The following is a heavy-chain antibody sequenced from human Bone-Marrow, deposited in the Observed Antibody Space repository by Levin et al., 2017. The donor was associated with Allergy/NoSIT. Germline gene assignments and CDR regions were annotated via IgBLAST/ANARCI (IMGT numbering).Heavy chain of an antibody. CDR3: ARGDDYESSGYFFDF. D-gene: IGHD3-22*01. CDR2: IYYRGTT. Sequence: PSETLSLTCTVSGVSIGSGGYYWSWIRQHPGKGLDWIGYIYYRGTTYHNPALKSRVTMSVDTSKNQFSLRLTSVTAADTAVYYCARGDDYESSGYFFDFWGQGTLVTVSS. CDR1: GVSIGSGGYY. V-gene: IGHV4-31*02. J-gene: IGHJ4*02.